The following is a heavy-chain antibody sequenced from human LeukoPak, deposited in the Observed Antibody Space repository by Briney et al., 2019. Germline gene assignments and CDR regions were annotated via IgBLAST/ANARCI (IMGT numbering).Heavy chain of an antibody. D-gene: IGHD5-24*01. V-gene: IGHV3-66*01. CDR3: AKARRNGYTYYFDY. Sequence: GGSLRLSCAASGFTVSSNYMSWVRQAPGKGLEWVSVIYSGGSTYYADSVKGRFTISRDNSKNTLYLQMNSLRAEDTAVYYCAKARRNGYTYYFDYWAQEALVPVSS. CDR2: IYSGGST. CDR1: GFTVSSNY. J-gene: IGHJ4*02.